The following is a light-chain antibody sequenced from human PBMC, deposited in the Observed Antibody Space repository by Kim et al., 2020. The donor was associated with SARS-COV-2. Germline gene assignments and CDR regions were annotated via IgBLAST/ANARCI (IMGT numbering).Light chain of an antibody. V-gene: IGKV4-1*01. Sequence: DIVMTQSPDSLAVSLGERATINCKSSQSVLYSSNNKNYLAWYQQHPGQPPKLLIYWASTRGSGVPDRFSGSGSGTDFTLTISSLQAEDVAIYFCQQYFGTPYTFGQGTKLEI. CDR1: QSVLYSSNNKNY. CDR2: WAS. CDR3: QQYFGTPYT. J-gene: IGKJ2*01.